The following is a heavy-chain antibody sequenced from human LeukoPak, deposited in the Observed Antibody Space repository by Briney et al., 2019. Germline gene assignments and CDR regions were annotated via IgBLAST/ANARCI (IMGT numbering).Heavy chain of an antibody. CDR3: ARVVKIVVVPAALLGAYYFDY. Sequence: SETLSLTCTVSGGSISSGGYYWIWIRHHPGKDRKGIMYIYYSGSTYYNPSRKSRVTISVHTYKNQFSLKLSSVPAADTAVYYCARVVKIVVVPAALLGAYYFDYWGQGTLVTVPS. J-gene: IGHJ4*02. CDR1: GGSISSGGYY. D-gene: IGHD2-2*01. V-gene: IGHV4-31*03. CDR2: IYYSGST.